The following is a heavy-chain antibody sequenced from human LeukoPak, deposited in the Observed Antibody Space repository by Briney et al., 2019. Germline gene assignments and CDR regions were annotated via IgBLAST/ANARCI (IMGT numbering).Heavy chain of an antibody. CDR3: TREQGGNFDS. D-gene: IGHD3-16*01. CDR1: GYTFDSHG. Sequence: GASVKVSCKTSGYTFDSHGFSWVRQAPGQGLEWMGWINGYNGQTNYAQKVQGRVTVTTDTSTSTSYMELRSLRSDDTAVYYCTREQGGNFDSWGQGTLVTVSS. J-gene: IGHJ4*02. CDR2: INGYNGQT. V-gene: IGHV1-18*01.